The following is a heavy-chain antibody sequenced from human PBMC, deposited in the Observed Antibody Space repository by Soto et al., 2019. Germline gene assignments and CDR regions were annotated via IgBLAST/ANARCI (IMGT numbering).Heavy chain of an antibody. V-gene: IGHV1-18*01. D-gene: IGHD2-21*02. CDR1: GYTFTSYG. J-gene: IGHJ4*02. CDR3: ARDNLIVVVTAHFDY. CDR2: ISAYNGNT. Sequence: ASVKVSCKASGYTFTSYGISWARQAPGQGLEWMGWISAYNGNTNYAQKLQGRVTMTTDTSTSTAYMELRSLRSDDTAVYYCARDNLIVVVTAHFDYWGQGTLVTVSS.